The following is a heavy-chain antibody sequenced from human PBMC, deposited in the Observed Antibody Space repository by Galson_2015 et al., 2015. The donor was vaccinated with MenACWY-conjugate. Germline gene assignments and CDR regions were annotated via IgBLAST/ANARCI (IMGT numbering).Heavy chain of an antibody. D-gene: IGHD6-19*01. V-gene: IGHV3-7*01. Sequence: SLRLSCAPSGFTFSNSWMGWVRQAPGKGLEWVANIKHDGNGEFYVDSVKGRFIISRDNAKNSLFLQMDSLRDEDTAVYFCARAKEQWLFTTSDVSGNGTVVTVS. J-gene: IGHJ6*03. CDR3: ARAKEQWLFTTSDV. CDR2: IKHDGNGE. CDR1: GFTFSNSW.